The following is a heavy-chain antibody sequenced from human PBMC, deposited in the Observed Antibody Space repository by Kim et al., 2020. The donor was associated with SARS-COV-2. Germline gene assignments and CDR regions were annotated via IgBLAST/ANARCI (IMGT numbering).Heavy chain of an antibody. CDR1: GYSFGNYG. CDR2: IGLYKGNM. Sequence: ASVKVSCKPSGYSFGNYGFHWVRQAPGQGLEWMGGIGLYKGNMRYAQEFQGRLTMTTDASTTTAYMELRNLRSDDTAVYYCASDYNWGCDYWGQGTQVTV. D-gene: IGHD1-1*01. V-gene: IGHV1-18*01. J-gene: IGHJ4*02. CDR3: ASDYNWGCDY.